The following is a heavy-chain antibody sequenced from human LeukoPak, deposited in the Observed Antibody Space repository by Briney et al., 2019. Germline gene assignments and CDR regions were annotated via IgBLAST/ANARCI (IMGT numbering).Heavy chain of an antibody. V-gene: IGHV4-39*07. CDR1: GGSISSSSYY. D-gene: IGHD1-26*01. CDR3: ARREGAFDI. J-gene: IGHJ3*02. Sequence: SETLSLTCIVSGGSISSSSYYWGWIRQPPGKGLEWIGSIYYSGSTYYNPSLKSRVTISVDTSKNQFSLKLSSVTAADTAVYYCARREGAFDIWGQGTMVTVSS. CDR2: IYYSGST.